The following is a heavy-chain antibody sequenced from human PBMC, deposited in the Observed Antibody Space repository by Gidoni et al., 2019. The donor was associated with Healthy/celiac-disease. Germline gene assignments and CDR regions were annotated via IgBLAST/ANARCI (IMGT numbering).Heavy chain of an antibody. Sequence: EARRLESGGGLLQPAGSLRLSCAASGFTFSSYAMSWVPQAPGKGLEWVSAISGSGGSTYYADSLKGRFTMSRDESKSTLYLRMNSLRAEGTAVYYCATRSGDIVVEPDGFDIWGQGTMVTVSS. CDR3: ATRSGDIVVEPDGFDI. V-gene: IGHV3-23*01. J-gene: IGHJ3*02. CDR1: GFTFSSYA. D-gene: IGHD2-2*01. CDR2: ISGSGGST.